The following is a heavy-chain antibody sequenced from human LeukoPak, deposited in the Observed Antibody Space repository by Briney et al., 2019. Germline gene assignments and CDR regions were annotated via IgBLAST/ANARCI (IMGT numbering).Heavy chain of an antibody. CDR1: GYTFTSYG. D-gene: IGHD6-13*01. J-gene: IGHJ6*02. CDR3: ARVRIGQQLDKYYYYAMDV. V-gene: IGHV1-18*01. CDR2: ISAYNGNT. Sequence: EASVNVSCKASGYTFTSYGISWVRQAPGQGLEWMGWISAYNGNTNYAQKLQGRVTMTTDTSTSTAYMELRSLRSDDTAVYYCARVRIGQQLDKYYYYAMDVWGQGTTVTVSS.